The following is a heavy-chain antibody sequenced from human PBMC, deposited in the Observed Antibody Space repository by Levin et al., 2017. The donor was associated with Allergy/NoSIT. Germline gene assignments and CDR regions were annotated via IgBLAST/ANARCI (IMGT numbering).Heavy chain of an antibody. D-gene: IGHD3-22*01. J-gene: IGHJ4*02. V-gene: IGHV1-2*02. CDR2: INPHSGDT. Sequence: GESLKISCKASRYIFSDYFIHWVRQAPGQGLEWMGWINPHSGDTKYAQEFQGRVTMTRDTSISTAYMELTRLTYDDTAVYYCARDLYNDDSVFGYWGQGTLVNVFS. CDR1: RYIFSDYF. CDR3: ARDLYNDDSVFGY.